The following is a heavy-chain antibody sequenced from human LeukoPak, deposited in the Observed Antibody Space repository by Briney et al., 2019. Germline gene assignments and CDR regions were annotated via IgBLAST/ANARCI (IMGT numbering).Heavy chain of an antibody. CDR3: ASSHDSSGND. V-gene: IGHV3-7*01. D-gene: IGHD3-22*01. J-gene: IGHJ4*02. CDR1: GISFSSYW. CDR2: IKYDGTRK. Sequence: GGSLRLSCVASGISFSSYWMAWVRQAPGKGLEWVANIKYDGTRKFYADSVKGRFTISRDNAKYSLFLEMNSLTADDTAVYFCASSHDSSGNDWGQGTLVTVSS.